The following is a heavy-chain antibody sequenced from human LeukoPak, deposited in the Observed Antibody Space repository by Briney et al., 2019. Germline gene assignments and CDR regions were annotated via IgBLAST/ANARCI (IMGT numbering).Heavy chain of an antibody. J-gene: IGHJ4*02. D-gene: IGHD3-10*01. CDR3: ARERSGALDY. V-gene: IGHV1-18*01. Sequence: ASVKVSCKASGYTFTSYGISWVRQAPGQGLEWMGWISAYNGNTKYAQNFQGRVTMTTDTSTSTAYMELSSLRSEDTAVYYCARERSGALDYWGQGTLVTVSS. CDR2: ISAYNGNT. CDR1: GYTFTSYG.